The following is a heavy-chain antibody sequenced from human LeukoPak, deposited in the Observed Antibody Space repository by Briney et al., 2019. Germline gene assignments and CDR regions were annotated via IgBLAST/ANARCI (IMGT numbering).Heavy chain of an antibody. D-gene: IGHD3-10*01. CDR1: GGSFSGYS. Sequence: SETLSLTCAVYGGSFSGYSWSWIRQPPAKGLEWIGEINHSGSTNYNPSLKSRVTISVDTSKNQFSLKLSSVTAADTAVYYCAVYHYGSGSYHNHPNFDYWGQGTLVTVSS. J-gene: IGHJ4*02. CDR3: AVYHYGSGSYHNHPNFDY. V-gene: IGHV4-34*01. CDR2: INHSGST.